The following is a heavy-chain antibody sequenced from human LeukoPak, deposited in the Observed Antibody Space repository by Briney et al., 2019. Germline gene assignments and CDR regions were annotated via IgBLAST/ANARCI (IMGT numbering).Heavy chain of an antibody. D-gene: IGHD3-3*01. J-gene: IGHJ4*02. CDR1: GYSISSGYY. CDR2: IYHSGST. CDR3: ARHLNGITIFGVVFDY. V-gene: IGHV4-38-2*01. Sequence: SETLSLTCAVSGYSISSGYYWGGIRQPPGKGLEGIGSIYHSGSTYYNPSLKSRLTISVDTSKNQFSLKVSSVTAADTAVYYCARHLNGITIFGVVFDYWGQGTLVTVSS.